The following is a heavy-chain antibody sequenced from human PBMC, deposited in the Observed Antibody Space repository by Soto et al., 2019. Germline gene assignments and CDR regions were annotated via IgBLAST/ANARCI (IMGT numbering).Heavy chain of an antibody. CDR1: GYTFTGYY. D-gene: IGHD3-16*01. J-gene: IGHJ3*02. CDR3: ARDISGGHEGNFDI. CDR2: INPNSGGT. Sequence: ASVKVSCKASGYTFTGYYMHWVRQAPGQGLEWMGWINPNSGGTNYAQKFQGWVTMTRDTSISTAYMELSRLRSDDTAVYYCARDISGGHEGNFDIWGQGTMVTVSS. V-gene: IGHV1-2*04.